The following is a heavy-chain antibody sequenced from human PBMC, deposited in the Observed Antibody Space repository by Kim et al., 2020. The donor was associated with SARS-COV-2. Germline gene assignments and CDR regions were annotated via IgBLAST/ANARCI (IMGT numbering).Heavy chain of an antibody. CDR3: AREEGGSYGYFLSAYYYGMDV. Sequence: GGSLRLSCAASGFTFSSYSMNWVRQAPGKGLEWVSSISSSSSYIYYADSVKGRFTISRDNAKNSLYLQMNSLRAEDTAVYYCAREEGGSYGYFLSAYYYGMDVWGQGTTVTVSS. CDR2: ISSSSSYI. J-gene: IGHJ6*02. D-gene: IGHD5-18*01. V-gene: IGHV3-21*01. CDR1: GFTFSSYS.